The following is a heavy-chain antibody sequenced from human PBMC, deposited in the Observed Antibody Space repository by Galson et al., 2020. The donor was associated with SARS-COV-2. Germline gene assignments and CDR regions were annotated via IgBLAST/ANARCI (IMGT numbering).Heavy chain of an antibody. D-gene: IGHD3-16*02. Sequence: GGSLRLSCAASGFNFSSYAMHWVRQAPGKGLEWVAAISYDGSNKYYADSVKGRFTISRDNSKNTLYLQMNSLRAEDTAVYYCARDLRLRLGELSFEGFDYWGQGTLVTVSS. V-gene: IGHV3-30*01. CDR2: ISYDGSNK. J-gene: IGHJ4*02. CDR3: ARDLRLRLGELSFEGFDY. CDR1: GFNFSSYA.